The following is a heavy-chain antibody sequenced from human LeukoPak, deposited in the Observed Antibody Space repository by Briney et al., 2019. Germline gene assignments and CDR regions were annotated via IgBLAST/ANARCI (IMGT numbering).Heavy chain of an antibody. CDR2: ISWNSGSI. Sequence: GGSLRLSCAASGFTFDDYAMHWVRQAPGKGLEWVSGISWNSGSIGYADSVKGRFTISRDNAKKSLYLQINSLRAEDTAAYYCARVTRGGYDGYFDYWGQGTLVTVSS. V-gene: IGHV3-9*01. CDR3: ARVTRGGYDGYFDY. J-gene: IGHJ4*02. CDR1: GFTFDDYA. D-gene: IGHD5-12*01.